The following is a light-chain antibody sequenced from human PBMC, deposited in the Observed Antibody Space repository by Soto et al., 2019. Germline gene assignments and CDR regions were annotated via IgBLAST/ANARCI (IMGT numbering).Light chain of an antibody. CDR3: SSYTSGSTLPWV. Sequence: QSVLTQPASVSDSPGQSITISCTGTSSDVGGYNHVSWYQQHPGKAPKLMIYDVTNRPSGVSDRFSGSKSGNTASLTIFGLQLEDESVYYCSSYTSGSTLPWVFGTGTKVPDL. J-gene: IGLJ1*01. CDR2: DVT. CDR1: SSDVGGYNH. V-gene: IGLV2-14*01.